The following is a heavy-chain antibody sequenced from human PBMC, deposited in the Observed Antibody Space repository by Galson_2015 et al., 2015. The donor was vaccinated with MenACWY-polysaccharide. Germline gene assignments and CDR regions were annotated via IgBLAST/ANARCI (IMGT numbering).Heavy chain of an antibody. D-gene: IGHD6-13*01. J-gene: IGHJ5*02. CDR3: ARDYRMGISGTYFGP. Sequence: SLRLSCAASGSTFSSYWMHWVRQAPGKGLVGVSRINSDESSTSYAGSVKGRFTISRDNAKNTLYLQMNSLRAEDTAVYYCARDYRMGISGTYFGPWGQGTLVTVSS. V-gene: IGHV3-74*01. CDR1: GSTFSSYW. CDR2: INSDESST.